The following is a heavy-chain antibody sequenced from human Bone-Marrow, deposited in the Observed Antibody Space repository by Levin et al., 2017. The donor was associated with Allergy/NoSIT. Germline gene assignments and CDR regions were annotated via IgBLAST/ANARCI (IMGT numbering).Heavy chain of an antibody. D-gene: IGHD2-15*01. CDR3: ARGRGLYY. J-gene: IGHJ4*02. V-gene: IGHV3-23*01. CDR1: GFTFTAYP. Sequence: GGSLRLSCAASGFTFTAYPMGWVRQAPGKGLEWVSSIGGGGRATYYTDSVKGRFTISRDNSKNSLYLQMNTLRAEDTAIYYCARGRGLYYWGQGTLVTVSS. CDR2: IGGGGRAT.